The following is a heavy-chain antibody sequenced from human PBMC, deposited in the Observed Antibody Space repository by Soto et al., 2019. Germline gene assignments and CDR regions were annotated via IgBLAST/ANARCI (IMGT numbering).Heavy chain of an antibody. V-gene: IGHV1-8*01. J-gene: IGHJ3*02. Sequence: ASVTVSCKASGYTFTSYDINWVRQATGQGLEWMGWMNPNSGNTGYAQKFQGRVTMTRNTSISTAYMELSSLRSEDTAVYYCASLSGSYYAFDIWGQGTMVTVSS. D-gene: IGHD1-26*01. CDR1: GYTFTSYD. CDR3: ASLSGSYYAFDI. CDR2: MNPNSGNT.